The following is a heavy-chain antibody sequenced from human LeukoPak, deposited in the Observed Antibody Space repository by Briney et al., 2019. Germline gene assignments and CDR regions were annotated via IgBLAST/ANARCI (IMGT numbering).Heavy chain of an antibody. Sequence: ASVKVSCKASGYTFTSYYMHWVRQAPGQGLEWMGIINPSGGSTSYAQKFQGRVTMTRDTSTSTVYMELSSLRSEDTALYYCARRSGGKFFDYWGQGTLVTVSS. CDR3: ARRSGGKFFDY. CDR1: GYTFTSYY. V-gene: IGHV1-46*01. D-gene: IGHD2-15*01. J-gene: IGHJ4*02. CDR2: INPSGGST.